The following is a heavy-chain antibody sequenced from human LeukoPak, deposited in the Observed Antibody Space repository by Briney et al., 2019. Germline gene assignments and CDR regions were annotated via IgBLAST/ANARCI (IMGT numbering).Heavy chain of an antibody. CDR3: ARDLSFGSLDF. Sequence: GGSLRLSCAASGFILSTHGMHWVRQAPGKGLEWVAGKWYDGSREDYADSVKGRFTISRDMSKNTLNLQMNSLRVEDTAMFYCARDLSFGSLDFRGQGTLVTVSS. V-gene: IGHV3-33*01. D-gene: IGHD1-26*01. CDR2: KWYDGSRE. J-gene: IGHJ4*02. CDR1: GFILSTHG.